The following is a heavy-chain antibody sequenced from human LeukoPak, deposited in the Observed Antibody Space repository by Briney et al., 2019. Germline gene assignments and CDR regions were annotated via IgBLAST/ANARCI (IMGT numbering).Heavy chain of an antibody. D-gene: IGHD2-8*01. CDR1: GFTFSSYA. CDR2: ISDTGATT. Sequence: GGSLRLSCAGSGFTFSSYAMSWVPQAPGKGLEWVSAISDTGATTYDADSVKGRFTISRDNSRSTLYLQMNSLTAEDTALYYCAKDTSIGRYCTNGVCSPFDYWGQGTLVTVSS. J-gene: IGHJ4*02. V-gene: IGHV3-23*01. CDR3: AKDTSIGRYCTNGVCSPFDY.